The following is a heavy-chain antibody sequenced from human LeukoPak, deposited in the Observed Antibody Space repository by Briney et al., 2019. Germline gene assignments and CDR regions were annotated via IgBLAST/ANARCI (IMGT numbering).Heavy chain of an antibody. Sequence: SETLSLTCAVSGGSISSRNWWSWVRQPPGKGLEWIGEIYHSGSTDYNPSLKTRVTISVDKSKNQFSLKLSSVTAADTAVYYCARASHDYGDYSHFDYWGQGTLVTVSS. D-gene: IGHD4-17*01. J-gene: IGHJ4*02. V-gene: IGHV4-4*02. CDR3: ARASHDYGDYSHFDY. CDR1: GGSISSRNW. CDR2: IYHSGST.